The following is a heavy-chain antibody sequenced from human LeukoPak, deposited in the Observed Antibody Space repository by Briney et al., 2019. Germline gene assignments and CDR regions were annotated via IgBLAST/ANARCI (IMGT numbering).Heavy chain of an antibody. CDR2: IYHSGST. Sequence: SETLSLTCAVSGGSTSSSNWWSWVRQPPGKGREWIGEIYHSGSTNYNPSLKSRVTISVDKSKNQFPLKLSSVTAGDTAVYYCAAAGNSYGHGFYYWGQGTLVTVSS. V-gene: IGHV4-4*02. D-gene: IGHD5-18*01. CDR1: GGSTSSSNW. J-gene: IGHJ4*02. CDR3: AAAGNSYGHGFYY.